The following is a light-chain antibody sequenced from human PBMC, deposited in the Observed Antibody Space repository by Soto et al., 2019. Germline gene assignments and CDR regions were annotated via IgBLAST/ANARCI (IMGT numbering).Light chain of an antibody. CDR3: TSYAASNIWV. Sequence: QSALTQPPSASGSPGQSVTISCTGTSSDVGGYNYVSWFQQHPGKAPKLMIDEVSKRPSGVPDRFSGSKSGNTASLTVSGLQAEGEADYSCTSYAASNIWVFGGGTKLTVL. CDR2: EVS. J-gene: IGLJ2*01. V-gene: IGLV2-8*01. CDR1: SSDVGGYNY.